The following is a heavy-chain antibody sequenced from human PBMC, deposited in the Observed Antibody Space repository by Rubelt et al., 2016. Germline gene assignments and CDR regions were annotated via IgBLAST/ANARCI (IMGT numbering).Heavy chain of an antibody. Sequence: QVQLQQWGAGVLKPSETLSLTCSVNARSFSGYYWTWIRQPPGKGLEWIGEINHRGSSNYNPSLKSRVTISVDTSGRQFSLKRDDVVAADPAVYYCARTISFCDSFRGSDYWGQGALVTVSS. CDR2: INHRGSS. CDR1: ARSFSGYY. J-gene: IGHJ4*02. D-gene: IGHD3-10*01. V-gene: IGHV4-34*01. CDR3: ARTISFCDSFRGSDY.